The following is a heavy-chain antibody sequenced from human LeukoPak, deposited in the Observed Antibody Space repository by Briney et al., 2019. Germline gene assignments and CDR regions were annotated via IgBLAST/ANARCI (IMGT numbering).Heavy chain of an antibody. V-gene: IGHV4-39*07. J-gene: IGHJ3*02. CDR2: IYYSGST. Sequence: PSETLSLTCTVSGGSISSSSYYWGWIRQPPGKGLEWIGSIYYSGSTYYNPSLKSRVTISVDTSKNQFSLKLSSVTAADTAVYYCARVPRRRVSYTAFDIWGQGTMVTVSS. CDR3: ARVPRRRVSYTAFDI. CDR1: GGSISSSSYY. D-gene: IGHD1-26*01.